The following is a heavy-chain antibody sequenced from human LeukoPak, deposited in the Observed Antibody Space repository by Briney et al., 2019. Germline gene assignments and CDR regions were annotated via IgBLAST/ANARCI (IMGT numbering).Heavy chain of an antibody. CDR3: ARLARKSGCDYWFDP. J-gene: IGHJ5*02. CDR2: VYYTGST. V-gene: IGHV4-61*01. CDR1: GGSVNSDQYY. Sequence: PSGTLSLICTVSGGSVNSDQYYWSWVRQSPGKGLEWIGFVYYTGSTSYNPSPKSRVAISVDTSSNQFSLNLTSVTAADTAVYFCARLARKSGCDYWFDPWGQGTLVSVSS. D-gene: IGHD5-12*01.